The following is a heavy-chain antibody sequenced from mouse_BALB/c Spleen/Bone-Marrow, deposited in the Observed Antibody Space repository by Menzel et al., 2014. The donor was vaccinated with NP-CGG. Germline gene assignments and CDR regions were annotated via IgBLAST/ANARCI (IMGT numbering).Heavy chain of an antibody. D-gene: IGHD2-2*01. J-gene: IGHJ4*01. V-gene: IGHV14-3*02. Sequence: DVKLQESGAELVKPGASVKLSCTASGFNIKDTYMHWVKQSPEQALEWIGRIDTANGNTKYDPKFQGKATITTATSSTTAFLQLSSLTSEDAAVYYCARYGHGLMDYWGQGTSVTVSS. CDR2: IDTANGNT. CDR3: ARYGHGLMDY. CDR1: GFNIKDTY.